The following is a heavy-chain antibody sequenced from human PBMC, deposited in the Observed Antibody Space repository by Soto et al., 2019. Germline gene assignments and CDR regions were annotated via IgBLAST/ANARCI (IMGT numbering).Heavy chain of an antibody. Sequence: SETLSLTCTVSGGSISSGGYYWSWIRQHPGKGLEWIGYIYYSGSTYYNPSLKSRVTISVDTSKNQFSLKLSSVTAADTAVYYCARGSKYCISTSCYNWFDPWGQGTLVTVSS. CDR3: ARGSKYCISTSCYNWFDP. CDR1: GGSISSGGYY. V-gene: IGHV4-31*03. J-gene: IGHJ5*02. CDR2: IYYSGST. D-gene: IGHD2-2*01.